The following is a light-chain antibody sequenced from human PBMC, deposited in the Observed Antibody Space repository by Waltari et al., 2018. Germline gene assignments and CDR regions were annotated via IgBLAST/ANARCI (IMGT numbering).Light chain of an antibody. CDR3: QQYNNYPPT. V-gene: IGKV1D-16*01. CDR1: QDISKW. J-gene: IGKJ3*01. Sequence: DIQVTQSPFSVSASVGDRVTITCRASQDISKWLAWYQQKPEKAPKSLIYDASRLQSGAPSRSHGSGSGTDFTLTINSLQPEDFASYYCQQYNNYPPTFGPGTKVDV. CDR2: DAS.